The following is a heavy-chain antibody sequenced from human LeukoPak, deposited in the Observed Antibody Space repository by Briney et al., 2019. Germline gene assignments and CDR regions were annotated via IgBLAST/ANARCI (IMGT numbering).Heavy chain of an antibody. V-gene: IGHV3-21*01. CDR3: ARLITGPYYFDY. J-gene: IGHJ4*02. CDR2: ISSSSSYI. Sequence: GGSLRLSCAASEFSVGSNYMTWVRQAPGKGLEWVSSISSSSSYISYTDSLKGRFTISRDNAKNSLFLQMNSLRAEDTAVYYCARLITGPYYFDYWGQGTLVTVSS. CDR1: EFSVGSNY. D-gene: IGHD1-14*01.